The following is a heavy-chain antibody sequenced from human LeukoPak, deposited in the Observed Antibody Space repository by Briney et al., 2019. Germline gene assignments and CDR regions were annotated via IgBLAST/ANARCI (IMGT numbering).Heavy chain of an antibody. CDR1: GFTFRSSG. D-gene: IGHD3-9*01. CDR2: IRYDGSNK. V-gene: IGHV3-30*02. CDR3: AKVLYDILTASRLPRDAFDI. J-gene: IGHJ3*02. Sequence: GGSLRLSCAASGFTFRSSGMHWVRQAPGKGLEWVAFIRYDGSNKFYADSVKGRFTISRDNSKNTLYLEVNSLRTEDTAVYYCAKVLYDILTASRLPRDAFDIWGQGTMVTVSS.